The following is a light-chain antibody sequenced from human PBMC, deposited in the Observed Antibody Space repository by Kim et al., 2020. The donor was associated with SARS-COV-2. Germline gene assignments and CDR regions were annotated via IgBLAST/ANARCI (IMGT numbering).Light chain of an antibody. CDR1: SSDVGAYNS. V-gene: IGLV2-11*01. J-gene: IGLJ3*02. CDR2: DVS. CDR3: CSYTGTYIWM. Sequence: QSALTQPRSVSGSPGQSVILSCTGTSSDVGAYNSVSWYQQRPHKAPEVIIYDVSQRPSGVPDRFSGSKSGNTASLSISGLQAEDEADYYCCSYTGTYIWMFGGGTQLTVL.